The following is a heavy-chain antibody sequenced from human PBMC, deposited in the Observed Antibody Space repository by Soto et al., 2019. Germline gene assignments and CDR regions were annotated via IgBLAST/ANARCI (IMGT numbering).Heavy chain of an antibody. V-gene: IGHV1-69*13. J-gene: IGHJ6*02. CDR3: ASLTGSSPHPYYYYGMDV. CDR2: IIPIFGTA. D-gene: IGHD1-20*01. CDR1: GGTFSSYA. Sequence: GASVKVSCKASGGTFSSYAISWVRQAPGQGLEWMGGIIPIFGTANYAQKFQGRVTITAGESTSTAYMELSSLRSEDTAVYYCASLTGSSPHPYYYYGMDVWGQGTTVTVSS.